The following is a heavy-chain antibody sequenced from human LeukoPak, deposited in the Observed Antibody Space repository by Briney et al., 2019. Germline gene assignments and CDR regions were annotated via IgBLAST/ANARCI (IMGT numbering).Heavy chain of an antibody. D-gene: IGHD3-3*01. V-gene: IGHV3-9*01. CDR1: GFTFEGFA. J-gene: IGHJ4*02. CDR3: AKGTGGYYGPFDS. CDR2: INWNSASV. Sequence: PGGSLRLSCAASGFTFEGFALFWVRQAPGQGLEYVSGINWNSASVDCADSVKGRFTTSRDNAKNSLYLQMSSLRTEDTALYYCAKGTGGYYGPFDSWGRGTLVTVSS.